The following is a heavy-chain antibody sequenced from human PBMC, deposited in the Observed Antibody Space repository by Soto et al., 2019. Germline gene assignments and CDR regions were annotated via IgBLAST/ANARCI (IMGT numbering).Heavy chain of an antibody. J-gene: IGHJ6*03. CDR3: ARLGVTTFSDYYYMDV. Sequence: SETLSLTCTVSGGSISSGDYYWSWIRQPPGKGMEWIGYIYYSGSTNYNPSLKSRVTISVDTSKNQFSLKLSSVTAADTAVYYCARLGVTTFSDYYYMDVWGKGTTVTVSS. D-gene: IGHD4-17*01. V-gene: IGHV4-61*08. CDR2: IYYSGST. CDR1: GGSISSGDYY.